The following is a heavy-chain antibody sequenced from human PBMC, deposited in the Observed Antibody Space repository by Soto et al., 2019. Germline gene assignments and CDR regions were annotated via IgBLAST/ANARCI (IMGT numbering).Heavy chain of an antibody. V-gene: IGHV3-30-3*01. CDR2: IAHDGSNA. CDR1: GFTFRNHA. Sequence: QVQLVESGGGVVQPGGSLRLSCAASGFTFRNHAMHWVRQAPGKGLECLAVIAHDGSNAFYRDSVKGRFTVSRDNSKNTLYFYMNSLRSEDTGVYYCARGDREDILVVVGARPGEYGTDIWGQGSTLIVSS. CDR3: ARGDREDILVVVGARPGEYGTDI. J-gene: IGHJ6*02. D-gene: IGHD2-15*01.